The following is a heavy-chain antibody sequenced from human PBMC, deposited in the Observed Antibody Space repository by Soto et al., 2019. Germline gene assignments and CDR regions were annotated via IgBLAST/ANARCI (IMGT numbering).Heavy chain of an antibody. CDR1: GFTFSSYA. Sequence: HPGGSLRLSCAASGFTFSSYAMSWVRQAPGKGLEWVSAISGSGGSTYYADSVKGRFTISRDNSKNTLYLQMNSLRAEDTAVYYCAKDPHPSSSWSYLNCGMDVWGQGTTVTVSS. CDR2: ISGSGGST. J-gene: IGHJ6*02. V-gene: IGHV3-23*01. CDR3: AKDPHPSSSWSYLNCGMDV. D-gene: IGHD6-13*01.